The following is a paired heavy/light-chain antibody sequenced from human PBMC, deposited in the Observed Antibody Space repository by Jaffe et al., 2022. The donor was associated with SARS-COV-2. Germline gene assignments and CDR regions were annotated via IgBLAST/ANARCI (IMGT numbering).Heavy chain of an antibody. V-gene: IGHV3-13*01. D-gene: IGHD3-22*01. Sequence: EVQLVESGGGLVQPGGSLRLSCAASGFTFSNSDIHWVRQATGKGLEWVSAIGAGGDTYYADSVQGRFTISRENAKNSLYLQMNSLRAGDTAVYYCAREARGDYNSGHYYYYMDVWGKGTTVTVSS. J-gene: IGHJ6*03. CDR3: AREARGDYNSGHYYYYMDV. CDR2: IGAGGDT. CDR1: GFTFSNSD.
Light chain of an antibody. CDR1: QSISNW. CDR2: EAS. CDR3: QQYNSYSPWT. Sequence: DIQMTQSPSTLSASVGDRVTVTCRASQSISNWLAWYQQKPGRAPKLLIYEASSLESGVPSRFSGSGSGTEFTLTISSLQPDDFATYYCQQYNSYSPWTFGQGTKVEIK. J-gene: IGKJ1*01. V-gene: IGKV1-5*03.